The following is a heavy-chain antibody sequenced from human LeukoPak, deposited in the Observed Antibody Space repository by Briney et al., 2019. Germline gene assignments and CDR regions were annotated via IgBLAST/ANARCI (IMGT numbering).Heavy chain of an antibody. CDR1: GFTFSNYW. V-gene: IGHV3-7*01. J-gene: IGHJ4*02. CDR2: IKKDGSDK. CDR3: TGGPGY. Sequence: GGSLRLTCAASGFTFSNYWMSWVRQAPGKGLGWVANIKKDGSDKYYVDSVKGRFTISRDNAKKSLFLQMNSLRAEDTAVYYCTGGPGYWGQGTLVTVSS. D-gene: IGHD2-15*01.